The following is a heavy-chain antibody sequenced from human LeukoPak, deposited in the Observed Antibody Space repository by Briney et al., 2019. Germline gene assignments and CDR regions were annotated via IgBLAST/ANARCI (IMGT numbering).Heavy chain of an antibody. J-gene: IGHJ3*02. CDR2: INPNSGGT. CDR1: GYTFTGYY. Sequence: GASVKVSCKASGYTFTGYYMHWVRRAPGQGLEWMGWINPNSGGTNYAQKFQGRVTMTRDTSISTAYMELSRLRSDDTAVYYCARGVDWGWGAFDIWGQGTMVTVSS. D-gene: IGHD7-27*01. V-gene: IGHV1-2*02. CDR3: ARGVDWGWGAFDI.